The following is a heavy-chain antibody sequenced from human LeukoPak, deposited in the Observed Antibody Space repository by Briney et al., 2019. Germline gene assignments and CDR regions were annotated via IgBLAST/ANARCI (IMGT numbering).Heavy chain of an antibody. V-gene: IGHV4-34*01. CDR1: GGSISSYY. CDR3: AGGXSEVRGRYYYYYMDV. D-gene: IGHD3-10*01. Sequence: PSETLSLTCTVSGGSISSYYWSWIRQPPGKGLEWIGEINHSGSTNYNPSLKSRVTISVDTSKNQFSLKLRCVNGGDTAVYYCAGGXSEVRGRYYYYYMDVWGKGTTVTVSS. J-gene: IGHJ6*03. CDR2: INHSGST.